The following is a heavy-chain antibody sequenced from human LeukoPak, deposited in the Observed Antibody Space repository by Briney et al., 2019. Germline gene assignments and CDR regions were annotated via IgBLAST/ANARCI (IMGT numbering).Heavy chain of an antibody. D-gene: IGHD2-8*02. CDR1: GFNFGSYY. CDR2: ISDSGDNT. V-gene: IGHV3-23*01. J-gene: IGHJ5*02. Sequence: GGSLRLSCAASGFNFGSYYMTWVRQAPGKGLEWVSVISDSGDNTYYADSVRGRFTVSRDNSRDTLYLQMNSLRAEDTALYYCAKKIGTGPGHNWFDPWGQGTLVTVSS. CDR3: AKKIGTGPGHNWFDP.